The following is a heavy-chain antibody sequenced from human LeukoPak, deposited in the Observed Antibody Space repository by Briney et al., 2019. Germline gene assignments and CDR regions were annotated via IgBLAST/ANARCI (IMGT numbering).Heavy chain of an antibody. D-gene: IGHD6-19*01. V-gene: IGHV3-23*01. CDR2: ISGSGGST. Sequence: GGSLRLSCAASGFTFSSYAMSWVRQAPGKGLEWVSAISGSGGSTYYADSVKGRFTISRDNSKNTLYLQMNSLRAEDTAVYYCAKNRLSPNSGWYYFDYWGQGTLVTVSS. J-gene: IGHJ4*02. CDR1: GFTFSSYA. CDR3: AKNRLSPNSGWYYFDY.